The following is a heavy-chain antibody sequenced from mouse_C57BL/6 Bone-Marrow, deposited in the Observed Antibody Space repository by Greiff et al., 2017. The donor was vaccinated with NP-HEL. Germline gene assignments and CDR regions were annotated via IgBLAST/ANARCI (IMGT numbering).Heavy chain of an antibody. CDR3: ARLAGPGWYFDV. Sequence: EVHLVESGGGLVQPGESLKLSCESNEYEFPSHDMSWVRKTPEKRLGLVPALNCDCGSTYYPDTMERRFIISRDNTKKTLYLQMSSLRSEDTALYYCARLAGPGWYFDVWGTGTTVTVSS. V-gene: IGHV5-2*01. CDR2: LNCDCGST. CDR1: EYEFPSHD. J-gene: IGHJ1*03.